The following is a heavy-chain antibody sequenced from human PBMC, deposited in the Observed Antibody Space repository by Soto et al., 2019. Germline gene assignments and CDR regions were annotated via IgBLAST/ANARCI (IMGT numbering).Heavy chain of an antibody. Sequence: SETLSLTCTVSGGSISSGGYYWSWIRQHPGKGLEWIGYIYYSGSTYYNPSLKSRVTISVDTSKNQFSLKLSSVTAADTAVYYCARDLGDYDHGAFDIWGQGTMVTVSS. J-gene: IGHJ3*02. D-gene: IGHD4-17*01. V-gene: IGHV4-31*03. CDR2: IYYSGST. CDR1: GGSISSGGYY. CDR3: ARDLGDYDHGAFDI.